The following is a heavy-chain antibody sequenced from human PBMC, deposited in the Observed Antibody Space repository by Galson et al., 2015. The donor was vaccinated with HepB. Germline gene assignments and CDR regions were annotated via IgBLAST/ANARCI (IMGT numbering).Heavy chain of an antibody. CDR1: GGSISSYY. Sequence: ETLSLTCTVSGGSISSYYWSWIRQPPGKGLEWIGYIYYSGSTNYNPSLMSRVTISVDTSKNQFSLKLSSVTAADTAVYYCARDGNYYDILTGYYSRYFDLWGRGTLVTVSS. CDR2: IYYSGST. J-gene: IGHJ2*01. D-gene: IGHD3-9*01. CDR3: ARDGNYYDILTGYYSRYFDL. V-gene: IGHV4-59*01.